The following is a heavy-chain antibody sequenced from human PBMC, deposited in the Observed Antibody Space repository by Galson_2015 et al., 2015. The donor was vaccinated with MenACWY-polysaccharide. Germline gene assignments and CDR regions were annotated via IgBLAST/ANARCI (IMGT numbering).Heavy chain of an antibody. V-gene: IGHV3-64D*08. CDR2: ISSNGGST. CDR3: VKGGYSSSWYRGDY. CDR1: GFTFSSYV. D-gene: IGHD6-13*01. J-gene: IGHJ4*02. Sequence: SLRLSCAASGFTFSSYVMHWVRQAPGKGLEYVSGISSNGGSTYYADSVTGRFTISRDNSKNTLYLQMSSLRAEDTAVYYCVKGGYSSSWYRGDYWGRGTLVTVSS.